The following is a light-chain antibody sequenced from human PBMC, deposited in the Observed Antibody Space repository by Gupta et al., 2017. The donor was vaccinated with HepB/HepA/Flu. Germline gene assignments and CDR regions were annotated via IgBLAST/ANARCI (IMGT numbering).Light chain of an antibody. J-gene: IGLJ2*01. Sequence: SSVLTQPPSVSVAPGTTARITCGGNNIGSKSVHWYQQKPGQAPVLVIYYDSDRPSGIPERFSGSNSGNTATLTISRVEAGDEADYYCQVWDSSSDVVFGGGTKLTVL. CDR1: NIGSKS. CDR3: QVWDSSSDVV. CDR2: YDS. V-gene: IGLV3-21*04.